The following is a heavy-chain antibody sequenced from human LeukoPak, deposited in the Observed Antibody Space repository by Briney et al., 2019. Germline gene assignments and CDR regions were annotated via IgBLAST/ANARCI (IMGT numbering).Heavy chain of an antibody. J-gene: IGHJ3*02. CDR1: GGSISSYY. CDR3: ARSPYIVGSEGRNAFDI. Sequence: SETLSLTCTVSGGSISSYYWSWIRQPAGKGLEWIGRIYTSGSTNYNPSLKSRVTMSVDTSKNQFSLKLSPVTAADTAVYYCARSPYIVGSEGRNAFDIWGQGTMVTVSS. D-gene: IGHD2-15*01. V-gene: IGHV4-4*07. CDR2: IYTSGST.